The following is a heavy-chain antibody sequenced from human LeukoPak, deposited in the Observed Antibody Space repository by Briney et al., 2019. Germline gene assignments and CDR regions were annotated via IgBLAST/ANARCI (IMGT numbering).Heavy chain of an antibody. CDR3: AREKAAYYDSSGYQPLFY. J-gene: IGHJ4*02. CDR2: IIPIFGTA. Sequence: GASVKVSCKASGGTFSSYAISWVRQAPGQGLEWMGGIIPIFGTANYAQKFQGRVTITADESTSTAYMELSSLRSEDTAVYYCAREKAAYYDSSGYQPLFYWGQGTLVTVSS. CDR1: GGTFSSYA. D-gene: IGHD3-22*01. V-gene: IGHV1-69*13.